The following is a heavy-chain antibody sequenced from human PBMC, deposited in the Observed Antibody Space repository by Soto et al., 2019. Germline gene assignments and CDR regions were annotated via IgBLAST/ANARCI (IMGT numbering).Heavy chain of an antibody. V-gene: IGHV3-33*01. J-gene: IGHJ4*02. CDR2: IGSDGGNK. CDR3: ARWGIAAGDY. D-gene: IGHD6-13*01. CDR1: GFTFSSYC. Sequence: QVHLVESGGGVVQPGRSLRLSCAASGFTFSSYCMHWVRQAPGQGLAWVAVIGSDGGNKYYADSVKGRFTISRDNSKNTLYLPMNSLRAEDTAVYYCARWGIAAGDYWGQGTLGTVSS.